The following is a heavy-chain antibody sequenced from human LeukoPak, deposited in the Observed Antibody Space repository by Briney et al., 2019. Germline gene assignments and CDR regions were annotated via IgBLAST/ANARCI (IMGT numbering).Heavy chain of an antibody. V-gene: IGHV3-30-3*01. D-gene: IGHD3-9*01. Sequence: SGGSLRLSCAASGFTFSSYAMHWVRQAPGKGLEWVAVISYDGSNKYYADSVKGRFTISRDNSKNTLYLQMNSLRAEDTAVYYCARDKLRYFDWLSHDAFDIWGQGTMVTVSS. J-gene: IGHJ3*02. CDR2: ISYDGSNK. CDR1: GFTFSSYA. CDR3: ARDKLRYFDWLSHDAFDI.